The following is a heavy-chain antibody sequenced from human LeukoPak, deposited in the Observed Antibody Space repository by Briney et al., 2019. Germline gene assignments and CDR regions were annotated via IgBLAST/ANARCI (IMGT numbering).Heavy chain of an antibody. Sequence: ASVKVSCKASGYTLTGYYMHWVRQAPGQGLEWMGWINPNSGGTNYAQKFQGRVTMTEDTSTDTAYMELSSLRSEDTAVYYCATRGPYGSGEPWYYYYMDVWGKGTTVTVSS. CDR2: INPNSGGT. CDR1: GYTLTGYY. D-gene: IGHD3-10*01. CDR3: ATRGPYGSGEPWYYYYMDV. V-gene: IGHV1-2*02. J-gene: IGHJ6*03.